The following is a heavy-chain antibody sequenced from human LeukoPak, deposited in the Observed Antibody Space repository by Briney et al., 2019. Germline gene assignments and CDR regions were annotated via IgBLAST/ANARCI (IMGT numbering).Heavy chain of an antibody. Sequence: PVGSLRLSCAASGFTFSDYYMSWIRQAPGKGLEWVASIGPTGSDRYHADSIKGRFTISRDNANNFLYLQMNSLRAEDTAVYYCATETNCRHYDYWGQGTLLTVSS. J-gene: IGHJ4*02. CDR2: IGPTGSDR. V-gene: IGHV3-11*04. CDR1: GFTFSDYY. D-gene: IGHD1-14*01. CDR3: ATETNCRHYDY.